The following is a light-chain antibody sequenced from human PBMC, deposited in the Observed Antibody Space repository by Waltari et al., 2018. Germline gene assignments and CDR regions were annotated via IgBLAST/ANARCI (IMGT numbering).Light chain of an antibody. CDR3: QQAHTFPRT. V-gene: IGKV1-12*01. J-gene: IGKJ5*01. CDR2: ETS. Sequence: DIQMTQSPSSVSGVVGDRVAITCRASQDIRNSLAWYQQRPGNAPKLLISETSDWQYGVPSRFSGSGSGTDFTLTITSLQPEDSATYFCQQAHTFPRTFGQGTRLEI. CDR1: QDIRNS.